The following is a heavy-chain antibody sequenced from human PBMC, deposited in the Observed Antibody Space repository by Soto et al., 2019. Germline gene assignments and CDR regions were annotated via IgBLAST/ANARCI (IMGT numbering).Heavy chain of an antibody. D-gene: IGHD6-19*01. Sequence: EVQLVESGGGLVQPGGSLKLSCAASGFTFSGSAMHWVRQASGKGLEWVGRIRSKANSYATAYAASVKSRFTISRDDSKNTAYLQMNSRKTEDTAVYDCTRGPSGVGDYWGQGTLVTVSS. CDR3: TRGPSGVGDY. J-gene: IGHJ4*02. CDR2: IRSKANSYAT. CDR1: GFTFSGSA. V-gene: IGHV3-73*02.